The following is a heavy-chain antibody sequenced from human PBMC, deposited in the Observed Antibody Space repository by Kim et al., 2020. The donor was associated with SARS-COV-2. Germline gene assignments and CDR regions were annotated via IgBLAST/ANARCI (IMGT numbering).Heavy chain of an antibody. CDR1: GFTFSSYS. V-gene: IGHV3-21*01. CDR3: APPLTSSIVATKP. Sequence: GGSLRLSCAASGFTFSSYSMNWVRQAPGKGLEWVSSISSSSTYIYYADSVKGRFTISRDNAKNSLYLQMSSLRAEDTAVYYCAPPLTSSIVATKPWGQGTLVTVSS. D-gene: IGHD5-12*01. CDR2: ISSSSTYI. J-gene: IGHJ4*02.